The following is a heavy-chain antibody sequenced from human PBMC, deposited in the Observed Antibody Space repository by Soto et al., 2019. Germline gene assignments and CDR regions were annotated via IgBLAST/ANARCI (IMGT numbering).Heavy chain of an antibody. CDR1: GGSISSYY. CDR3: ARELDYGMHV. CDR2: IYYSGST. Sequence: SETLSLTCTVSGGSISSYYWSWIRQPPGKGLEWIGYIYYSGSTNYNPSLKSRVTISVDTSKNQFSLKLSSVTAADTAVYYCARELDYGMHVWGQGTTVTVSS. V-gene: IGHV4-59*01. D-gene: IGHD1-1*01. J-gene: IGHJ6*02.